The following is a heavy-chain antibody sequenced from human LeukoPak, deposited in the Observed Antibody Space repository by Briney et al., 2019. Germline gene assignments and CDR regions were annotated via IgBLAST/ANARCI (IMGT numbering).Heavy chain of an antibody. V-gene: IGHV3-15*01. CDR1: GFIFSKAW. D-gene: IGHD3-16*02. CDR3: AKEPQDYVWGSYRPDAFDI. J-gene: IGHJ3*02. Sequence: GGSLRLSCAASGFIFSKAWFNWVRQAPGKGLEWVGRIYSKTDGGTTDYAAPVKGRFTISRDDSKNTLYLQMNSLRAEDTAVYYCAKEPQDYVWGSYRPDAFDIWGQGTMVTVSS. CDR2: IYSKTDGGTT.